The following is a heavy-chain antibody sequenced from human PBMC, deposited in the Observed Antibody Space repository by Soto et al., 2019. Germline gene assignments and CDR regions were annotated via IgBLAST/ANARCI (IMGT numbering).Heavy chain of an antibody. CDR3: ALEGYGSGSYYKNAFDI. CDR2: INPNSGGT. CDR1: GYTFTGYY. J-gene: IGHJ3*02. Sequence: GASVKVSCKASGYTFTGYYMHWVRQAPGQGLEWMGWINPNSGGTNYAQKFQGWVTMTRDTSISTAYMELSRLRSDDTAVYYCALEGYGSGSYYKNAFDIWGQGTMVTV. V-gene: IGHV1-2*04. D-gene: IGHD3-10*01.